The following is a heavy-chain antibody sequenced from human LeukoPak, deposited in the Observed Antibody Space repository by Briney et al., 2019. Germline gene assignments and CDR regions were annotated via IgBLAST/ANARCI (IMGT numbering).Heavy chain of an antibody. CDR3: ARPYYYDSRIDP. J-gene: IGHJ5*02. V-gene: IGHV4-30-4*02. D-gene: IGHD3-22*01. Sequence: SDTLSLLRTLSGRPQRLRVYYGRGTRQPRARGLGGIGYMYYSGSTYYNPSLKSRVTISLDTSKNQFSLKLSSVTAADTAVYYCARPYYYDSRIDPWGQGTLVTVSS. CDR1: GRPQRLRVYY. CDR2: MYYSGST.